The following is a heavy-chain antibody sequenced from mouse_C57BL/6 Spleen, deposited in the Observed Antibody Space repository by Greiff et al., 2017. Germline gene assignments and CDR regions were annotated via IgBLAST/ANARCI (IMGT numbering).Heavy chain of an antibody. V-gene: IGHV1-22*01. CDR2: INPNNGGT. D-gene: IGHD6-2*01. CDR1: GYTFTDYN. Sequence: EVKLLQSGPELVKPGASVKMSCKASGYTFTDYNMHWVKQSHGKSLEWIGYINPNNGGTSYNQKFKGKATLTVNKSSSTAYMELRSLTSEDSAVYYCARKGFLYYFDYWGQGTTLTVSS. J-gene: IGHJ2*01. CDR3: ARKGFLYYFDY.